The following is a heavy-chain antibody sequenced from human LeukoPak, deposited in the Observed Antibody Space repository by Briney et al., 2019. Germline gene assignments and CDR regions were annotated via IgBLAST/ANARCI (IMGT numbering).Heavy chain of an antibody. CDR3: ATKTPGNYPYDY. D-gene: IGHD3-22*01. CDR2: SKTSGDR. V-gene: IGHV3-23*01. Sequence: GGSVTVSCPPSGLTFSTSPMNWVRLAPGNGLEWVSTSKTSGDRYCADSEKRRFTISRDYSKSTLALQMANLRVEDTAVYYCATKTPGNYPYDYWGQGTLVTVSP. J-gene: IGHJ4*02. CDR1: GLTFSTSP.